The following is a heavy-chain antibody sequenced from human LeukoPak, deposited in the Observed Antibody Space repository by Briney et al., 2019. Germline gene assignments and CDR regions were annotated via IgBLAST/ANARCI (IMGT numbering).Heavy chain of an antibody. Sequence: SETLSLTCDISGRSISRGSYWGWIRRPPGKELEWIGNIDHAGSPYYNPSLRSRVTISVDTSNNQFSLKLSSVTAPDTAVYYCARDRSGYGDFDSWGQGTLVTVSS. D-gene: IGHD5-12*01. CDR3: ARDRSGYGDFDS. CDR1: GRSISRGSY. J-gene: IGHJ4*02. CDR2: IDHAGSP. V-gene: IGHV4-38-2*02.